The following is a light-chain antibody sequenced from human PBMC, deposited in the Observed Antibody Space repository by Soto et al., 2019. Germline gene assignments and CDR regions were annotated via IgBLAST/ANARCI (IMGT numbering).Light chain of an antibody. CDR1: QPINNN. CDR2: GAS. CDR3: QHYNNWPPMYT. Sequence: IVMTQSPRTLSLSPGERATLSCRASQPINNNYVAWYQQKPGQAPSLLIFGASTRATGIPARFSGIGSGTEFTLTISSLQSEDFAIFYCQHYNNWPPMYTFGQGTKLEIK. J-gene: IGKJ2*01. V-gene: IGKV3-15*01.